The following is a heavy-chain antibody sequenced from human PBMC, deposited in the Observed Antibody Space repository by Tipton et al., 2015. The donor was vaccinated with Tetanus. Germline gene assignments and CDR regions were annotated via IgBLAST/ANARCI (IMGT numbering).Heavy chain of an antibody. Sequence: GLVKPSGTLSLTCTVSSVSIADNTNYWGWIRQPPGKGLEWIGSIYSSGDTYSNPSLESRVTMPVDTSRNQFSLRLSSVTAADTAEYYCARHNSGYFTFFDSWGQGILVTVSS. D-gene: IGHD3-3*01. CDR3: ARHNSGYFTFFDS. CDR2: IYSSGDT. J-gene: IGHJ4*02. V-gene: IGHV4-39*01. CDR1: SVSIADNTNY.